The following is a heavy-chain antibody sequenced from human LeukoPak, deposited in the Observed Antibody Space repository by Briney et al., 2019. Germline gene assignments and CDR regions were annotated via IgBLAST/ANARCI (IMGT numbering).Heavy chain of an antibody. Sequence: SETLSLTCAVYGGSLSGYYWSWIRQPPGKGLEWIGEINHSGSTNYNPSLKSRVTISVDTSKNQFSLKLSSVTAADTAVYYCARGYPTTIFGVVIAYYFDYWGQGTLVTVSS. V-gene: IGHV4-34*01. CDR1: GGSLSGYY. D-gene: IGHD3-3*01. CDR2: INHSGST. J-gene: IGHJ4*02. CDR3: ARGYPTTIFGVVIAYYFDY.